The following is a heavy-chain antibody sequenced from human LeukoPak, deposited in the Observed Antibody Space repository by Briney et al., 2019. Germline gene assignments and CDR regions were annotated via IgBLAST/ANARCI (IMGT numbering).Heavy chain of an antibody. CDR2: ISSSGSTI. V-gene: IGHV3-11*01. Sequence: GGSLRLSCAASGFTFSDYYMSWIRQAPGKGLEWVSYISSSGSTIYYADSVKGRFTISRDNAKNSLYLQMDSLRAEDTAVYYCARDGTIGYYDRLTGLTTFDYWGQGTLVTVSS. CDR3: ARDGTIGYYDRLTGLTTFDY. D-gene: IGHD3-9*01. J-gene: IGHJ4*02. CDR1: GFTFSDYY.